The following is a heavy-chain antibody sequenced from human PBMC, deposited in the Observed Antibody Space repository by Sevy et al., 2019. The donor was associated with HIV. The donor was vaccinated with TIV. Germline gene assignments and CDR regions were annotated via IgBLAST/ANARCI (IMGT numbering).Heavy chain of an antibody. CDR1: GFTFSSFG. V-gene: IGHV3-48*01. D-gene: IGHD3-22*01. J-gene: IGHJ4*02. Sequence: GESLKISCAASGFTFSSFGMNWVRQAPGKGQEWSSYISHSTNTRLYAASVTGRFSISRDNARNSLYLQMNSLRAEDTAVYYCARESYFYDTTTFPENDYWGRGTLVTVSS. CDR2: ISHSTNTR. CDR3: ARESYFYDTTTFPENDY.